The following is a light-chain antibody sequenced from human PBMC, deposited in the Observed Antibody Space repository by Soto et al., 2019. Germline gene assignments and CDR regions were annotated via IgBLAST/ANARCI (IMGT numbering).Light chain of an antibody. J-gene: IGKJ2*01. CDR2: WAS. Sequence: DIVMTQSPDSLAVSLGERATINCKSSQSVLSTSNNRNYLGWYQLKPGQPPTLLISWASTRESGVPDRFSGSGSGTDFTLTISSMQAEDVAVYHCQQCYDTPPFLHTFGQGTKLQIK. CDR3: QQCYDTPPFLHT. CDR1: QSVLSTSNNRNY. V-gene: IGKV4-1*01.